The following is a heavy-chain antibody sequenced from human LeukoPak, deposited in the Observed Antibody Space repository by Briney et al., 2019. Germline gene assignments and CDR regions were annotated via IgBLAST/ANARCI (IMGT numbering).Heavy chain of an antibody. V-gene: IGHV1-69*04. J-gene: IGHJ4*01. CDR2: IIPILWID. Sequence: SVKVTCKASGGTFSSYTISWMRQPPGQGLEWMGRIIPILWIDNYPHKFQGRVTIIAKKYTHTVYMELSGLRAEHTACYYCVRDCMVRGVFVYW. D-gene: IGHD3-10*01. CDR1: GGTFSSYT. CDR3: VRDCMVRGVFVY.